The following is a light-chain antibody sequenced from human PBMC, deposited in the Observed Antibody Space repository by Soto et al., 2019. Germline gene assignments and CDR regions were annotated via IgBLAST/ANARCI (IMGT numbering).Light chain of an antibody. V-gene: IGKV3-15*01. Sequence: EIVMTQSPATLSVSPGERATLSCRASQSVSSNLAWYQQKPGQAPRLLIYGASFRATGIPARFSGSGSGTEFTLTISSLQSEDLAVYYCQQYNNSPPYTFGQGTKLEIK. CDR3: QQYNNSPPYT. CDR2: GAS. CDR1: QSVSSN. J-gene: IGKJ2*01.